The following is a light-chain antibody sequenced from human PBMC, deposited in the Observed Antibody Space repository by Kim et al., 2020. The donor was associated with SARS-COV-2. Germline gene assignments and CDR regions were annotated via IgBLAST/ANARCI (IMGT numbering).Light chain of an antibody. CDR1: KLGNKY. CDR3: QAWDRSTVV. V-gene: IGLV3-1*01. J-gene: IGLJ2*01. Sequence: SVSPGQTACITCSGDKLGNKYASWYQQKPGQSPVLVIHQDNKRPSGIPERFSGSNSGNTATLTISETQAMDEADYYCQAWDRSTVVFGGGTQLTVL. CDR2: QDN.